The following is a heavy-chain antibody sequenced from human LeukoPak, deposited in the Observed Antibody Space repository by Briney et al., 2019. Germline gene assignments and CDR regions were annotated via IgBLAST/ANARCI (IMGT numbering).Heavy chain of an antibody. J-gene: IGHJ4*02. Sequence: PSETLSLTCTVSGGSISSSSYYWGWIRQPPGKGLEGIGYIYYSGCTNYYPSLKSPVTISVDTSQDQFSLKLSSVTGADPAVYYRARHHTHCGRGTLVTVTS. CDR3: ARHHTH. V-gene: IGHV4-39*01. CDR2: IYYSGCT. CDR1: GGSISSSSYY.